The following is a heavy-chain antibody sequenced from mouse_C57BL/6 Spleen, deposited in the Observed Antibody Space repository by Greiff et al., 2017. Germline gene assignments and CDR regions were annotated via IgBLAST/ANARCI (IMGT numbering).Heavy chain of an antibody. J-gene: IGHJ1*03. CDR3: ARGNYNWYFDV. CDR1: GYSFTGYY. D-gene: IGHD2-1*01. Sequence: EVQLQQSGPELVKPGASVKISCKASGYSFTGYYMNWVKQNPEKSLEWIGEINPSTGGTTYNQKFKAKATLTVDKSSSTAYMQLKSLTSEDSAVYYCARGNYNWYFDVWGTGTTVTVSS. CDR2: INPSTGGT. V-gene: IGHV1-42*01.